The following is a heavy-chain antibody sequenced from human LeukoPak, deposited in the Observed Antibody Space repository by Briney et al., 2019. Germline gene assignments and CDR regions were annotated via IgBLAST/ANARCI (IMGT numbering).Heavy chain of an antibody. CDR2: IYYSGST. D-gene: IGHD4/OR15-4a*01. J-gene: IGHJ2*01. V-gene: IGHV4-59*01. CDR1: GGSISSYY. Sequence: SETLSLTCTVSGGSISSYYWSWIRQPPGKGLEWIGHIYYSGSTNYNPSLKSRVTISIDTSKNQFSLRLSSVTAADTAVYYCARGLTSSDWYFDLWGRGTLVTVSS. CDR3: ARGLTSSDWYFDL.